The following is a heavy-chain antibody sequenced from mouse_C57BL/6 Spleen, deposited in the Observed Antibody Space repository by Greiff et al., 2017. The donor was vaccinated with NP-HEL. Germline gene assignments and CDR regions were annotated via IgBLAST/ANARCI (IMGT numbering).Heavy chain of an antibody. CDR1: GFTFSSYA. D-gene: IGHD2-2*01. CDR2: ISDGGSYT. J-gene: IGHJ4*01. CDR3: ARGYDGRNAMDY. V-gene: IGHV5-4*03. Sequence: EVMLVESGGGLVKPGGSLKLSCAASGFTFSSYAMSWVRQTPEKRLEWVATISDGGSYTYYPDNVKGRFTISRDNAKNNLYLQMSHLKSEDTAMYYCARGYDGRNAMDYWGQGTSVTVSS.